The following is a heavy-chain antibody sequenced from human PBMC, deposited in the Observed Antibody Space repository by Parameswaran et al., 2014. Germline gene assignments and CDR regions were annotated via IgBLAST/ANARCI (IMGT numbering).Heavy chain of an antibody. CDR3: ARVCHFDSSGFYYYLDY. Sequence: WIRQPPGKGLDWIGSIAYSGSTYYNPSLKSRVTMSIDTSKSHFSLKVTSVTAADTAVYFCARVCHFDSSGFYYYLDYWGQGTLVTVSS. D-gene: IGHD3-22*01. V-gene: IGHV4-39*07. J-gene: IGHJ4*02. CDR2: IAYSGST.